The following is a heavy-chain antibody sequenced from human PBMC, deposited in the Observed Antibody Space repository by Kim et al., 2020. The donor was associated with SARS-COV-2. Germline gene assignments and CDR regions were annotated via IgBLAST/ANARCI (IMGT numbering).Heavy chain of an antibody. Sequence: SETLSLTCAVYGGSFSGYYWSWIRQPPGKGLEWIGEINHSGSTNYNPSLKSRVTISVDTSKNQFSLKLSSVTAADTAVYYCARRSIRRGVAWGQGTLVTVSS. D-gene: IGHD3-10*01. CDR2: INHSGST. CDR3: ARRSIRRGVA. V-gene: IGHV4-34*01. J-gene: IGHJ5*02. CDR1: GGSFSGYY.